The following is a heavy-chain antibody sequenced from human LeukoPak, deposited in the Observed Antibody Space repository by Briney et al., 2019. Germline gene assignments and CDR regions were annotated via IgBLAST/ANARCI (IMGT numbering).Heavy chain of an antibody. Sequence: GGSLRLSCAASGFTFSDYYMSWVRQAPGKGLEWVANIKQDGSEKYYVDSVKGRFTISRDNAKNSLYLQMNSLRAEDTAVYYCARGLLSNPYYDILTGYYTSGMDVWGQGTTVTVSS. V-gene: IGHV3-7*03. CDR3: ARGLLSNPYYDILTGYYTSGMDV. J-gene: IGHJ6*02. CDR1: GFTFSDYY. CDR2: IKQDGSEK. D-gene: IGHD3-9*01.